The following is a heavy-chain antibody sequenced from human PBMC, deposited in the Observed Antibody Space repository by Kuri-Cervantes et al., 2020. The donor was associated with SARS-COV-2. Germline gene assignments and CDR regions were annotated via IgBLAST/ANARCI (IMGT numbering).Heavy chain of an antibody. Sequence: ESLKISCAVYGGSFSGYYWSWIRQPPGKGLEWIGEINHSGSTYYNPSLKSRLTVSVDTSKNQFSLKLTSVTAADTAVYYCARRTNVGVVPVFDPWGQGTLVTVSS. D-gene: IGHD3-3*01. CDR1: GGSFSGYY. V-gene: IGHV4-34*01. CDR2: INHSGST. J-gene: IGHJ5*02. CDR3: ARRTNVGVVPVFDP.